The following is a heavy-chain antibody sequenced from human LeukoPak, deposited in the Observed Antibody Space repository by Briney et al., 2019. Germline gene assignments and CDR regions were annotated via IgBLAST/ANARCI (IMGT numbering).Heavy chain of an antibody. J-gene: IGHJ4*02. CDR1: GYTFTSYY. V-gene: IGHV1-46*01. CDR2: INPSGGST. CDR3: ARDLSHYDSSGYSPGPFDY. Sequence: ASVKVSCKASGYTFTSYYMHWVRQPPGQGLEWMGIINPSGGSTSYAQKFQGRVTMTRDTSTSTVYMELSSLRSEDTAVYYCARDLSHYDSSGYSPGPFDYWGQGTLVTVSS. D-gene: IGHD3-22*01.